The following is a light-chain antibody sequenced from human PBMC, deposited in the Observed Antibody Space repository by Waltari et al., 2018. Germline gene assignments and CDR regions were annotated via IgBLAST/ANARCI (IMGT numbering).Light chain of an antibody. V-gene: IGLV3-21*04. CDR2: YDS. CDR1: NIGSKS. J-gene: IGLJ2*01. Sequence: SYVVTQSPSVSVAPGETARITCGGDNIGSKSVHWYQQRPGQAPVLVIPYDSDRPSWITERFSGSNSGNTATLTISWVEAEDEADYYCLVWHSTIDHQGVFGGGTKLTVL. CDR3: LVWHSTIDHQGV.